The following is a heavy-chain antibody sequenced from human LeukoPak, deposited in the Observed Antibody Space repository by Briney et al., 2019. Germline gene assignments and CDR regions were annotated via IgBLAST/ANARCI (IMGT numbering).Heavy chain of an antibody. Sequence: GGSQRLSCAASGFMFSTYAMSWVRQAPGKGLEWVSAISGSGTSTYYADSVNGRFTISRDNSKNTLYLQMNSLTAEDTAIYYCAKDLHKSGWYYYQFRSWGQGTLLAVSS. CDR1: GFMFSTYA. CDR3: AKDLHKSGWYYYQFRS. V-gene: IGHV3-23*01. J-gene: IGHJ5*02. CDR2: ISGSGTST. D-gene: IGHD6-19*01.